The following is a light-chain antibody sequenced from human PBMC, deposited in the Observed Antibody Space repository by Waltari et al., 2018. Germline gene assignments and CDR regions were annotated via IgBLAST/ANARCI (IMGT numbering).Light chain of an antibody. J-gene: IGKJ4*01. CDR1: QSVSTY. V-gene: IGKV3-11*01. Sequence: EIMLPPPPATLSLSPGERVTLPCRASQSVSTYFAWNQQKPGLAPRLLIYDASSRATGIPARFSGSGSGTDFTLTISSLEPEDFAVYYCQQRSSWPLTFGGGTKVELK. CDR3: QQRSSWPLT. CDR2: DAS.